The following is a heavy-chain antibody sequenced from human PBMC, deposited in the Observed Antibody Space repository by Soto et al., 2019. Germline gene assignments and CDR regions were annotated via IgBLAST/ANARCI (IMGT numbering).Heavy chain of an antibody. CDR1: GGTFSSYT. J-gene: IGHJ4*02. CDR3: ARARYDFDY. Sequence: QVQLVQSGAEVKKPGSSVKVSCKASGGTFSSYTISWVRQAPGQGLEWMGRIIPILGIANYAQKFQGRVTIPADKSTSTADMVLSSLRSEDTAVYYCARARYDFDYWGQGTLVTVSS. D-gene: IGHD1-1*01. V-gene: IGHV1-69*02. CDR2: IIPILGIA.